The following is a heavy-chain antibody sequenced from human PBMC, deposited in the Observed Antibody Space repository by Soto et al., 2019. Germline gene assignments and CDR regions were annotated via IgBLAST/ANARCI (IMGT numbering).Heavy chain of an antibody. D-gene: IGHD5-12*01. Sequence: GGSLRLSCAASGFTFSSYEMNWVRQAQGKGLEWVSYISSSGSTIDYADAVKGRFTISREHAQNPVDLQMNSLRAEDTAVYYCARAPGLLYHYLYRLDVWGLGTTVTVSS. CDR1: GFTFSSYE. CDR2: ISSSGSTI. V-gene: IGHV3-48*03. CDR3: ARAPGLLYHYLYRLDV. J-gene: IGHJ6*02.